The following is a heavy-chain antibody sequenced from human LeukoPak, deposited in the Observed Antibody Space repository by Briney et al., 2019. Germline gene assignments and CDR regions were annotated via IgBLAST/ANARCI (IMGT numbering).Heavy chain of an antibody. Sequence: PGGSLRLSCAASGFTVSSNYMSWVRQAPGKGLEWVSVIYSGGSTYYADSVKGRFTSSRDNGKNSLYLQMNSLRDEDTAVYFCAKAGAYGAINTWGQGTLVTVSS. CDR1: GFTVSSNY. D-gene: IGHD3-10*01. V-gene: IGHV3-53*01. CDR3: AKAGAYGAINT. J-gene: IGHJ5*02. CDR2: IYSGGST.